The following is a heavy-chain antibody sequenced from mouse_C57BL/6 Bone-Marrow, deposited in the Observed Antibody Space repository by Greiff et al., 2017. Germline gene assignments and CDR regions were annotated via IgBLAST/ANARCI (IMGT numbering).Heavy chain of an antibody. V-gene: IGHV1-7*01. CDR3: AGGLGRVCYAMDY. CDR1: GYTFTSYW. D-gene: IGHD4-1*01. J-gene: IGHJ4*01. Sequence: QVHVKQSGAELAKPGASVKLSCKASGYTFTSYWMHWVKQRPGQGLEWIGYINPSSGYTKYNQKFKDESTLTADKTSSTAYMQLSSLTYEDSAVYYCAGGLGRVCYAMDYWGQGTSVTVSS. CDR2: INPSSGYT.